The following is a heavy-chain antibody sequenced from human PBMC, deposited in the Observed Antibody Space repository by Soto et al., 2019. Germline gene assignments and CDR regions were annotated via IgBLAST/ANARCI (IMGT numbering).Heavy chain of an antibody. V-gene: IGHV4-34*01. CDR3: ARGFFRSSGSYYYYYGMDV. D-gene: IGHD6-19*01. CDR1: GGSFSGYY. J-gene: IGHJ6*02. Sequence: LSLTCAVYGGSFSGYYWSWIRQPPGKGLEWIGEINHSGSTNYNPSLKSRVTISVDTSKNQFSLKLSSVTAADTAVYYCARGFFRSSGSYYYYYGMDVWGQGTTVTVSS. CDR2: INHSGST.